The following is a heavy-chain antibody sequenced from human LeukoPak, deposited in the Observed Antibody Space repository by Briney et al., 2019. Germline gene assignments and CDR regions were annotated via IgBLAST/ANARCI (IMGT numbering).Heavy chain of an antibody. CDR2: ISYDGSNE. CDR3: AKELSGGSGFDY. D-gene: IGHD3-10*01. CDR1: GFTFSSYG. J-gene: IGHJ4*02. Sequence: GGSLRLSCVASGFTFSSYGMHWVRQAPGKGLEWVAGISYDGSNEYYAESVKGRITISRDHSKNTLFLQMNSLRDEDKAVYYCAKELSGGSGFDYWGQGTLVTVSS. V-gene: IGHV3-30*18.